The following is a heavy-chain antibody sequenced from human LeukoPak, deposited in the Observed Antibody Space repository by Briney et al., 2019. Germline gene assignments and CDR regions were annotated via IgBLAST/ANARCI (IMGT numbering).Heavy chain of an antibody. CDR1: GGSISSSSYY. CDR3: ARRIRFLEWVNWFDP. Sequence: SETLSLTCTVSGGSISSSSYYWGWIRQPPGKGLEWIGSIYYSGSTYYNPSLKSRVTISVDTSKNQFSLKLSSVTAADTAVYYCARRIRFLEWVNWFDPWGQGTLVTVSS. J-gene: IGHJ5*02. CDR2: IYYSGST. D-gene: IGHD3-3*01. V-gene: IGHV4-39*01.